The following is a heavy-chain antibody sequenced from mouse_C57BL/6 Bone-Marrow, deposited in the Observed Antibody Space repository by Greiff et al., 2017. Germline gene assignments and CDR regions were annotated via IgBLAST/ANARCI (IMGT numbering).Heavy chain of an antibody. CDR2: IRSKSNNYAT. V-gene: IGHV10-1*01. D-gene: IGHD1-1*01. CDR1: GFSFNTYA. Sequence: EVMLVESGGGLVQPKGSLKLSCAASGFSFNTYAMNWVRQAPGKGLEWVARIRSKSNNYATYYADSVKGRFTISRDDSESMLYLQMNNLKTKDTAMYDGVGGITRVVWWYFDVWGTGTTVTVSS. CDR3: VGGITRVVWWYFDV. J-gene: IGHJ1*03.